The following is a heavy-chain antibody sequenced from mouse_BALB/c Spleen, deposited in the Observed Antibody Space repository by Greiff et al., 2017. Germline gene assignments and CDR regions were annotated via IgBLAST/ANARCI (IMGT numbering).Heavy chain of an antibody. CDR1: GYTFTNYW. V-gene: IGHV1-63*02. D-gene: IGHD2-3*01. J-gene: IGHJ1*01. CDR2: IYPGGGYT. CDR3: AGWLLRYFDV. Sequence: VQLQQSGAELVRPGTSVKISCKASGYTFTNYWLGWVKQRPGHGLEWIGDIYPGGGYTNYNEKFKGKATLTADTSSSTAYMQLSSLTSEDSAVYFCAGWLLRYFDVWGAGTTVTVSS.